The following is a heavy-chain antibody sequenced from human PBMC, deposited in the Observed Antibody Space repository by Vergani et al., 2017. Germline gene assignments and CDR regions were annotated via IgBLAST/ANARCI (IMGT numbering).Heavy chain of an antibody. V-gene: IGHV3-30-3*01. D-gene: IGHD6-6*01. CDR2: ISYDGSNK. Sequence: QVQLVESGGGVVQPGMSLRLSCAASGFTFSSYAMHWVRQAPGKGLEWVAVISYDGSNKYYADSVKGRFTISRDNSKNTLYLQMNSLRAEDTAVYYCAREEYPYYYYMDVWGKGTTVTVSS. J-gene: IGHJ6*03. CDR3: AREEYPYYYYMDV. CDR1: GFTFSSYA.